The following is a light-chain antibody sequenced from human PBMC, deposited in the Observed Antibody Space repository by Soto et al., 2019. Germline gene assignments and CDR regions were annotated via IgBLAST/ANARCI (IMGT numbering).Light chain of an antibody. Sequence: ENVLTQSPGTLSLSPGDTATLSCRASQTIFNSYLAWYQQKPGQAPRLLIYGASSRATGIPDRFSGGGSGTDFTLTITRLEPEDFAVYYCQHYGSSHSFSQGTKLEMK. CDR2: GAS. J-gene: IGKJ2*03. V-gene: IGKV3-20*01. CDR3: QHYGSSHS. CDR1: QTIFNSY.